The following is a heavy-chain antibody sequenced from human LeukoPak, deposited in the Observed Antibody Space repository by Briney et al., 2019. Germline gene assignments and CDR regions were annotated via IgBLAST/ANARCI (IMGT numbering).Heavy chain of an antibody. Sequence: PSETLSLTCAVYGGSFSGYYWSWIRQPPGKGPEWIGEINHSGSTNYNPSLKSRVTISVDTSKNQFSLKLSSVTAADTAVYYCARGSCSSTSCGRNWFDPWGQGTLVTVSS. CDR3: ARGSCSSTSCGRNWFDP. CDR2: INHSGST. V-gene: IGHV4-34*01. D-gene: IGHD2-2*01. CDR1: GGSFSGYY. J-gene: IGHJ5*02.